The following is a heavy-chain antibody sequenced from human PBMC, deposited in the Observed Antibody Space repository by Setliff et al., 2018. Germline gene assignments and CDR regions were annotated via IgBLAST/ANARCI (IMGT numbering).Heavy chain of an antibody. D-gene: IGHD6-13*01. Sequence: SETLSLTCTVSGGSISSYYWNWIRQPPGKGLEWIGYIHYSGSPNYHPSLKSRVSTSVDTSQNQISLKLSSVTAADTAVYYCARTMYSSSWYGASDIWGQGTMVTVSS. J-gene: IGHJ3*02. CDR2: IHYSGSP. CDR1: GGSISSYY. CDR3: ARTMYSSSWYGASDI. V-gene: IGHV4-59*01.